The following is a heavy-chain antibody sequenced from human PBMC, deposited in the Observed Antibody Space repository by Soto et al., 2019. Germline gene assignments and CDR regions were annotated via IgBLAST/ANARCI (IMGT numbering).Heavy chain of an antibody. Sequence: GGSLRLSCAASGFTFSNYALHWVRQAPGKGLEWVAVISYDGSNKYYVDSVKGRFTIPRDKSKNTLYLQMNSLRAEDTAVYYCARDRGGDCSFSDYWGQGTLVTVSS. V-gene: IGHV3-30*03. CDR1: GFTFSNYA. J-gene: IGHJ4*02. CDR3: ARDRGGDCSFSDY. CDR2: ISYDGSNK. D-gene: IGHD2-21*02.